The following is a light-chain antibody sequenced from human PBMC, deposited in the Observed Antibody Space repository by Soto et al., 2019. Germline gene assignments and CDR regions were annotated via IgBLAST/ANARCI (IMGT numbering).Light chain of an antibody. V-gene: IGLV2-8*01. CDR3: SSLPADYNNHYV. CDR2: EVT. J-gene: IGLJ1*01. CDR1: SSDVGRYNF. Sequence: QSVLTQPPSASGSPGQSATISCTGTSSDVGRYNFVSWYQQHPGKAPKLMIFEVTKRPSGVPDRFSGSKSGNTASLTVSGLQAEDEADYYCSSLPADYNNHYVFAIWSKVTVL.